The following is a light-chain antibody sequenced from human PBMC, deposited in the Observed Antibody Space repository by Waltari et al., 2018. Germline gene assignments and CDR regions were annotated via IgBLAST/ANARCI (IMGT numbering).Light chain of an antibody. CDR1: SSDVGSYNL. V-gene: IGLV2-23*01. J-gene: IGLJ2*01. CDR2: EGS. CDR3: CSYAGSSTSL. Sequence: QSDLTQPASVSGSPGQSITISCTGTSSDVGSYNLVSWYQQHPGKAPKLMIYEGSKRPSGVSNRFSGSKSGNTASLTISGLQAEDEADYYCCSYAGSSTSLFGGGTKLTVL.